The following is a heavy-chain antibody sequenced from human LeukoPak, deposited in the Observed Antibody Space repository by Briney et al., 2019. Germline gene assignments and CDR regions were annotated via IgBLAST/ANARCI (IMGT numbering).Heavy chain of an antibody. CDR3: AREPYYDFWSGYSPYYYYGMDV. Sequence: GGSLRLSCAASGFTFSSYGMHWVRQAPGKGLEWVAVIWYDGSNKYYADSVKGRFTISRDNSKNTLYLQMNSLRAEDTAVYYCAREPYYDFWSGYSPYYYYGMDVWGQGTTVTVSS. V-gene: IGHV3-33*01. CDR1: GFTFSSYG. J-gene: IGHJ6*02. D-gene: IGHD3-3*01. CDR2: IWYDGSNK.